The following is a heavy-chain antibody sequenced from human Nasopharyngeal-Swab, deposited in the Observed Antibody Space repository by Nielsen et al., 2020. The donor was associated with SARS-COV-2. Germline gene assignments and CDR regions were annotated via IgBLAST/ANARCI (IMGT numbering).Heavy chain of an antibody. D-gene: IGHD1-1*01. CDR1: GFTFGGYG. V-gene: IGHV3-9*01. Sequence: GGPVRLSCAASGFTFGGYGMHWVWQGPGKGLEWVSRISWNSGNIIYADSVRGRFTISRDNTKKILLLEMNSLRPEDTAFYYCAKDACSTNCNFEFWGQGTLVTVSS. J-gene: IGHJ4*02. CDR2: ISWNSGNI. CDR3: AKDACSTNCNFEF.